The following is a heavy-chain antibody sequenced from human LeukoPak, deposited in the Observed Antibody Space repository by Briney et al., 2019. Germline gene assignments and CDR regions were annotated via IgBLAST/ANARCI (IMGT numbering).Heavy chain of an antibody. J-gene: IGHJ3*02. CDR1: GFTFSTYT. CDR2: ISSGSSYI. D-gene: IGHD2-15*01. V-gene: IGHV3-21*04. CDR3: ARVLVVVAASDAFDI. Sequence: AGGSLRLSCTASGFTFSTYTMNWVRQAPGKGLEWVSSISSGSSYIYYADSVKGRFTISRDNARNSLYLQMNSLRAEDTALYYCARVLVVVAASDAFDIWGQGTMVTVSS.